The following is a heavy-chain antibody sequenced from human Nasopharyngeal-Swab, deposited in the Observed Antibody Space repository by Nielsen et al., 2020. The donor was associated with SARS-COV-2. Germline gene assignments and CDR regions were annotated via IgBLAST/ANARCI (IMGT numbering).Heavy chain of an antibody. V-gene: IGHV3-23*01. CDR3: AKGMGGYFAGSGCFSRVLDQ. D-gene: IGHD2-15*01. J-gene: IGHJ4*02. CDR1: GFTFSTYA. CDR2: ISNYGERI. Sequence: GSLKISCTASGFTFSTYAMSWVRQAPGKGLEWVSIISNYGERIKYTDSVKGRFTISSDNSKNTVFLQMDSLRDEDTALYYCAKGMGGYFAGSGCFSRVLDQWGQGTLVTVSS.